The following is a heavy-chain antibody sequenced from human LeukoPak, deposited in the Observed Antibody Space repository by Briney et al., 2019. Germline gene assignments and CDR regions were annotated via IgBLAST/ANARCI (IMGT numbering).Heavy chain of an antibody. V-gene: IGHV3-21*01. CDR1: GFTFNTYS. D-gene: IGHD1-26*01. J-gene: IGHJ4*02. CDR2: ISSGSSYI. CDR3: ARGKREVLNTRVFDY. Sequence: GGSLRLSCAASGFTFNTYSMNWVRQAPGKGLEWVSSISSGSSYIYYADSVKGRFTISRDNSKNTLYLQLNSLRAEDTAVYYCARGKREVLNTRVFDYWGQGTLVTVSS.